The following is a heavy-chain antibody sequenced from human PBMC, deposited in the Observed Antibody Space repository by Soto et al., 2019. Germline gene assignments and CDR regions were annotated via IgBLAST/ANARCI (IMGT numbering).Heavy chain of an antibody. V-gene: IGHV3-72*01. D-gene: IGHD4-17*01. CDR2: TRNKANSYTT. Sequence: GESLKISCAASGFTFSDHYMDWVRQAPGKGLEWVGRTRNKANSYTTEYAASVKGRFTISRDDSKNSLYLQMNSLKTEDTAVYYCARVAYGGNLLDAFDIWGQGTMVTVSS. J-gene: IGHJ3*02. CDR3: ARVAYGGNLLDAFDI. CDR1: GFTFSDHY.